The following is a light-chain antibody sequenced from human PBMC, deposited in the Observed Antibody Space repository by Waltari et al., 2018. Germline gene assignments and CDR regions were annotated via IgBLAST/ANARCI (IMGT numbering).Light chain of an antibody. J-gene: IGKJ1*01. CDR2: WAS. Sequence: DIVMTQSPESLAVSLGERATLNCTSSQTVLYRSSNKNYLAWYQVRPGKPPKLLISWASTQQSGVPDRFSGSGSGTDFTLTISSLQAEDVAVYYCQQYYSTPLAFGQGTKVEIK. CDR1: QTVLYRSSNKNY. V-gene: IGKV4-1*01. CDR3: QQYYSTPLA.